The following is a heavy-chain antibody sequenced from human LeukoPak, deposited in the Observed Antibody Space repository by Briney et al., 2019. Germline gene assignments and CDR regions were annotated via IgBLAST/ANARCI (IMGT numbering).Heavy chain of an antibody. Sequence: GGSLRLSCAASGFTVSSNYMSWVRQAPGKGLEWVSVIYSGGSTYYADSVKGRFTISRDNSKNTLYLQMNSLRAEDTAVYYCASLIAAADSSLDYWGQGTLVTVSS. CDR1: GFTVSSNY. D-gene: IGHD6-13*01. V-gene: IGHV3-66*01. CDR2: IYSGGST. CDR3: ASLIAAADSSLDY. J-gene: IGHJ4*02.